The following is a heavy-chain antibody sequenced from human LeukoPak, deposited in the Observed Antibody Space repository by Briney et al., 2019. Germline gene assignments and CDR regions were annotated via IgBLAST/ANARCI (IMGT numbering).Heavy chain of an antibody. CDR3: ARGDTGVTIFGVVSHFDY. CDR1: GFTVSSNY. D-gene: IGHD3-3*01. Sequence: QPGGSLRLSCAASGFTVSSNYMTWVRQAPGKGLEWVSLIYSAGSTYYADSVKGQFTISRDSSKNTLYLHMNSLRAEDTAVYYCARGDTGVTIFGVVSHFDYWGQGTLVTVSS. J-gene: IGHJ4*02. CDR2: IYSAGST. V-gene: IGHV3-53*01.